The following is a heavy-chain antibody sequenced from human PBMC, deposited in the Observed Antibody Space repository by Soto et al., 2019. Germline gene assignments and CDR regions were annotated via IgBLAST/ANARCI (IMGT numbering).Heavy chain of an antibody. D-gene: IGHD3-22*01. Sequence: QVQLVESGGGVVQPGRSLRLSCAASGFTFSSYAMHWVRQAPGKGLEWVAVISYDGSNKYYADSVKGRFTISRDNSKNTLYLQMNSLRAEDTAVYYCARDNDYYDSSGYYAGGLVYWGQGTLVTVSS. V-gene: IGHV3-30-3*01. CDR3: ARDNDYYDSSGYYAGGLVY. CDR1: GFTFSSYA. CDR2: ISYDGSNK. J-gene: IGHJ4*02.